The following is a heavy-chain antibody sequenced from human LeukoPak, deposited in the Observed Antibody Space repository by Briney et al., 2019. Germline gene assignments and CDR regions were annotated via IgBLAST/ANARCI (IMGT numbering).Heavy chain of an antibody. J-gene: IGHJ6*02. CDR3: AKGAARQDYYYGMDV. CDR1: GFTFSSYW. D-gene: IGHD6-6*01. CDR2: INHNGNVN. Sequence: GGSLRLSCAASGFTFSSYWMNWARQAPGKGLEWVASINHNGNVNYYVDSVKGRFTISRDNSKNTLYLQMNSLRAEDTAVYYCAKGAARQDYYYGMDVWGQGTTVTVSS. V-gene: IGHV3-7*03.